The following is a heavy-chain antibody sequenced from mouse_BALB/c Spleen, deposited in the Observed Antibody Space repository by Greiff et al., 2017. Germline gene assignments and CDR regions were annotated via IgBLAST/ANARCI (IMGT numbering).Heavy chain of an antibody. J-gene: IGHJ3*01. CDR1: GFSLSRYS. CDR3: ARDLYYDYDGSFAY. Sequence: VKVVESGPGLVAPSQSLSITCTVSGFSLSRYSVHWVRQPPGKGLEWLGMIWGGGSTDYNSALKSRLSISKDNSKSQVFLKMNSLQTDDTAMYYCARDLYYDYDGSFAYWGQGTLVTVSA. D-gene: IGHD2-4*01. V-gene: IGHV2-6-4*01. CDR2: IWGGGST.